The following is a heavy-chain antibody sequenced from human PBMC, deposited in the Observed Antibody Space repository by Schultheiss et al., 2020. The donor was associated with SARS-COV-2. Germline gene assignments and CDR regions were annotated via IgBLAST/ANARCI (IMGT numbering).Heavy chain of an antibody. V-gene: IGHV3-74*01. CDR2: INSDGSSI. CDR1: GFTFSSYW. CDR3: ARDRDSYGQDALDY. J-gene: IGHJ4*02. D-gene: IGHD5-18*01. Sequence: GGSLRLSCAASGFTFSSYWMHWVRQAPGKGLVWVSRINSDGSSISYADSVKGRFTISRDNSKNTLYLQMNSLRAEDTAVYYCARDRDSYGQDALDYWGQGTLVTVSS.